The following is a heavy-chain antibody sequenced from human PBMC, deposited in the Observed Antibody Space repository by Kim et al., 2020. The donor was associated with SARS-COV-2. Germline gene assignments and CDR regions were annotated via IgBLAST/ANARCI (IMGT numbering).Heavy chain of an antibody. CDR1: GGTFSSYA. CDR2: IIPIFGTA. Sequence: SVKVSCKASGGTFSSYAISWVRQAPGQGLEWMGGIIPIFGTANYAQKFQGRVTITADESTSTAYMELSSLRSEDTAVYYCARSHIVVVIAIPGVNAFDIWGQGTMVTVSS. D-gene: IGHD2-21*01. J-gene: IGHJ3*02. V-gene: IGHV1-69*13. CDR3: ARSHIVVVIAIPGVNAFDI.